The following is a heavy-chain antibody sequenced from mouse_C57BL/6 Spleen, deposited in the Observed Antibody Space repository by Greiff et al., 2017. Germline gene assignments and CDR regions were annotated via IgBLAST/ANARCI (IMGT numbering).Heavy chain of an antibody. V-gene: IGHV1-15*01. Sequence: QVQLQQSGAELVRPGASVTLSCKASGYTFTDYAMHWVKQTPVHGLEWIGAIDPETGGTAYNQKFKGKAILTADKSSSTAYMELRSLTSEDSAVYYCTIGGLGSGCDYWGQGTTLTVSS. CDR2: IDPETGGT. D-gene: IGHD1-1*02. CDR3: TIGGLGSGCDY. J-gene: IGHJ2*01. CDR1: GYTFTDYA.